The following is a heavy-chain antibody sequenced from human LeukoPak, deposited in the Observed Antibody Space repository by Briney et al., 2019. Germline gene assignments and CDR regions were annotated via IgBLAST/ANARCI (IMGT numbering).Heavy chain of an antibody. CDR2: IYSDGTT. D-gene: IGHD2-2*01. CDR3: ARGRSCSITSCYYDF. Sequence: GGSLRLSCAASGFTVSSNYMSWVRQAPGKGLEWVSVIYSDGTTYYADSVKGRFTISRDNSMNTLYLQMNSLKAEDTAVYYCARGRSCSITSCYYDFWDQGTLVTVSS. J-gene: IGHJ4*02. CDR1: GFTVSSNY. V-gene: IGHV3-53*01.